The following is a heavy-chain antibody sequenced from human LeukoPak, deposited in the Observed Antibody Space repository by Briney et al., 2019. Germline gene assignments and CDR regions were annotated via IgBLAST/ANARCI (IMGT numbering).Heavy chain of an antibody. J-gene: IGHJ6*02. CDR3: ARDPFYGDYLTYYYYYGMDV. Sequence: ASVKVSCKASGYTFTSYGISWVRQAPGQGLEWMGWISAYNGNTNYARKLQGRVTMTTDTSTSTAYMELRSLRSDDTAVYYCARDPFYGDYLTYYYYYGMDVWGQGTTVTVSS. D-gene: IGHD4-17*01. CDR2: ISAYNGNT. CDR1: GYTFTSYG. V-gene: IGHV1-18*01.